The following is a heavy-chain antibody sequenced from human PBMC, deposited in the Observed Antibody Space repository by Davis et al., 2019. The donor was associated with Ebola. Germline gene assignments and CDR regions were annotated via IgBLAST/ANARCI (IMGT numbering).Heavy chain of an antibody. J-gene: IGHJ6*02. Sequence: PSETLSLTCTVSGGSISSHYWSWIRQPPGKGLEWIGYIYYSGSTNYNPSLKSRVTISVDTSKNQFSLKLSSVTAADTAVYYCARGRYDILTGFLGYYYYGMDVWGQGTTVTVSS. CDR3: ARGRYDILTGFLGYYYYGMDV. D-gene: IGHD3-9*01. CDR2: IYYSGST. CDR1: GGSISSHY. V-gene: IGHV4-59*11.